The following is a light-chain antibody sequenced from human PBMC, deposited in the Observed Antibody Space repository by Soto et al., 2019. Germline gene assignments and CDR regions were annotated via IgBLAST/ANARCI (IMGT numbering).Light chain of an antibody. CDR3: QHYGSSQRT. J-gene: IGKJ1*01. CDR2: GAS. V-gene: IGKV3-20*01. CDR1: QSVSSSY. Sequence: EIVLTQSPGTLSLSPGESATLSCRASQSVSSSYLAWYQQKPGQAPRLLIYGASSRATGIPDRFSGSGSGTDFTLTISRLEPEDFAVYYCQHYGSSQRTFGQGTKVENK.